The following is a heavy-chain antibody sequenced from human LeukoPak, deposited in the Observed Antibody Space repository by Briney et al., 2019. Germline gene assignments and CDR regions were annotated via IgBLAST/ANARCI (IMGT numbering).Heavy chain of an antibody. CDR3: ARLHYGGNYGYYYYYMDV. D-gene: IGHD4-23*01. J-gene: IGHJ6*03. Sequence: PSETLSLTCTVSGAYFTNYYWSFIRQPPGKGLEWIGSIYYTGSTYYNPSLKSRVTISVDTSKNQFSLKLSSVTAADTAVYYCARLHYGGNYGYYYYYMDVWGKGTTVTISS. V-gene: IGHV4-59*05. CDR1: GAYFTNYY. CDR2: IYYTGST.